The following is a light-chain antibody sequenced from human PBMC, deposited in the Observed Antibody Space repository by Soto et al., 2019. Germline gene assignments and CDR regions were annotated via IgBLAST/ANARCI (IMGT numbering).Light chain of an antibody. CDR2: LGS. CDR3: MQALQIPPIT. CDR1: QSLLHRNGYHS. V-gene: IGKV2-28*01. Sequence: EIVMTQSPLSLPVTPGEPASISCRSSQSLLHRNGYHSLDWYLQKPGQSPQLLIYLGSNRAFGVPDRFSGSGSGTDFTLKISRVEAEDVGVYYCMQALQIPPITFGQGTRLEIK. J-gene: IGKJ5*01.